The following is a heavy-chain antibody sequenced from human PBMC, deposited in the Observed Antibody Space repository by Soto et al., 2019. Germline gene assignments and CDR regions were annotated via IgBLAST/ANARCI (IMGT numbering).Heavy chain of an antibody. Sequence: QVQLVQSGAEVKKPGSSVKVSCTASGGTFSSYPINWVRQAPGQGLEWMGGVIPIFGTTNYAQKFQGRGTITADESTTTAYMEMSSLRSDDTAVYYCARDSSTSPYYYGMDVWGQGTTVTVSS. V-gene: IGHV1-69*01. D-gene: IGHD4-17*01. CDR1: GGTFSSYP. CDR3: ARDSSTSPYYYGMDV. CDR2: VIPIFGTT. J-gene: IGHJ6*02.